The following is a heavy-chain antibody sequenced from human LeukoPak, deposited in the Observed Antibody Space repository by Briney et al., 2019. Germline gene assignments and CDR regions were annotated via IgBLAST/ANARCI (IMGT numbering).Heavy chain of an antibody. Sequence: SETLSLTCTVAGGSISSSSYYWGWIRQPPGKGLEWFGNIYYSGSTYYNPSLKSRVTISVDTSKNQFSLKLSSVTAADTAVYYCARIVLRYFDWLSLFDYWGQGTLVTVSS. CDR3: ARIVLRYFDWLSLFDY. CDR1: GGSISSSSYY. D-gene: IGHD3-9*01. J-gene: IGHJ4*02. CDR2: IYYSGST. V-gene: IGHV4-39*07.